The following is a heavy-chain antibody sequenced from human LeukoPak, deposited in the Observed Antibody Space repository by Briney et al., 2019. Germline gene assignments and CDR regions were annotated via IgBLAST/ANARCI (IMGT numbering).Heavy chain of an antibody. V-gene: IGHV3-48*01. CDR1: GFTFSSYS. D-gene: IGHD6-6*01. CDR2: ISSSSSSTI. Sequence: PGGSLRLSCAASGFTFSSYSMNWVRQAPGKGLEWVSYISSSSSSTIYYADSVKGRFTISRDNAKSSLYLQMNSLRAEDTAVYYCAREGIAARPYAFDIWGQGTMVTVSS. J-gene: IGHJ3*02. CDR3: AREGIAARPYAFDI.